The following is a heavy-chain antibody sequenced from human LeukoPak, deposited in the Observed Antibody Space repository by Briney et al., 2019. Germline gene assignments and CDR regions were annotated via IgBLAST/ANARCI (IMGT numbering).Heavy chain of an antibody. CDR3: ARDQGYGSGSHSDAFDI. Sequence: GGSLRLSCAASGFTSSSYWMSWVRQAPGKGLEWVANIKQDGSEKYYVDSVKGRFTISRDNAKNSLYLQMNSLRAEDTAVYYCARDQGYGSGSHSDAFDIWGQGTMVTVSS. J-gene: IGHJ3*02. V-gene: IGHV3-7*01. D-gene: IGHD3-10*01. CDR2: IKQDGSEK. CDR1: GFTSSSYW.